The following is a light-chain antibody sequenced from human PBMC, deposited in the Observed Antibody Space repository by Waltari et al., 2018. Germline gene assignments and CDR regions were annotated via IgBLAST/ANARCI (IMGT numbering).Light chain of an antibody. V-gene: IGLV3-25*03. CDR3: QSGNSRGSYYV. CDR2: KYN. J-gene: IGLJ1*01. Sequence: SYELTQPPSVSVSPGQTARITCSGDALPKQYVYWYQQKPGQAPVLIIYKYNERPSGSPERFSGSSSGTTVTLTISGVQAEDEADYYCQSGNSRGSYYVFGTGTKVTVL. CDR1: ALPKQY.